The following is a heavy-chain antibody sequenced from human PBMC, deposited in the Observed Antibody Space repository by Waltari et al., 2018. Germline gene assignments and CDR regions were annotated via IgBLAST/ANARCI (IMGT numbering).Heavy chain of an antibody. CDR1: GFAFSSFI. D-gene: IGHD6-13*01. Sequence: EVHLVESGGGLVKPGGSLRVSCAASGFAFSSFIINWSRQTPGKGLEWGSSISKSGRVTEYADSVKGRFTFSRDNANNSVYLQMNSLRVEDTAVYYCNVELAEAGNWGQGTLVTVSP. V-gene: IGHV3-21*06. CDR3: NVELAEAGN. J-gene: IGHJ4*02. CDR2: ISKSGRVT.